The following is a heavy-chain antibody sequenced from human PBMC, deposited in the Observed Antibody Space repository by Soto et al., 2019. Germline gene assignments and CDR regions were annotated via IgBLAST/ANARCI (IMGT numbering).Heavy chain of an antibody. V-gene: IGHV3-11*06. D-gene: IGHD2-8*01. J-gene: IGHJ4*02. CDR2: ISSSSSYT. Sequence: KPGVSLRLSCAASGFTFSDYYMSWIRQAPGKGLEWVSYISSSSSYTNYADSVKGRFTISRDNAKNSLYLQMNSLRAEDTAVYYCAREREGYCTNGVCSQRDWGQGTLVTVSS. CDR3: AREREGYCTNGVCSQRD. CDR1: GFTFSDYY.